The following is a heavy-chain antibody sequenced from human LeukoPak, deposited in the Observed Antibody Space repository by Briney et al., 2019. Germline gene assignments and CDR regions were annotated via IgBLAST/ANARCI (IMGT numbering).Heavy chain of an antibody. CDR3: ARDYYDSSGYYPPYYYYYGMDV. Sequence: GGSLRLSCAAPGFTFSSYGMHWVRQAPGKGLEWVAVIWYDGSNKYYADSVKGRFTISRDNSKNTLYLQMNSLRAEDTAVYYCARDYYDSSGYYPPYYYYYGMDVWGQGTTVTVSS. CDR1: GFTFSSYG. V-gene: IGHV3-33*01. J-gene: IGHJ6*02. D-gene: IGHD3-22*01. CDR2: IWYDGSNK.